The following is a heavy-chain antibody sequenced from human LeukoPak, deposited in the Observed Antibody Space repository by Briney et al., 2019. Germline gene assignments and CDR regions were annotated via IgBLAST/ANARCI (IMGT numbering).Heavy chain of an antibody. V-gene: IGHV1-8*01. CDR2: MNPNSGNT. J-gene: IGHJ6*02. D-gene: IGHD2-8*01. CDR3: ARGAGYCTNGVCYYYGMDV. Sequence: GASVKVSCKASGYTFTSYDINWVLQAPGQGLEWMGWMNPNSGNTGYAQKFQGRVTMTRNTSISTAYMELSSLRSEDTAVYYCARGAGYCTNGVCYYYGMDVWGQGTTVTVSS. CDR1: GYTFTSYD.